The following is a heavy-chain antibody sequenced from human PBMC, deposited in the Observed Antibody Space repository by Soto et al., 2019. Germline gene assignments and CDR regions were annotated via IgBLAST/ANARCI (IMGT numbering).Heavy chain of an antibody. V-gene: IGHV1-18*01. D-gene: IGHD3-3*01. CDR1: GYTFTSYG. J-gene: IGHJ5*02. CDR3: ARSRIFGVYYWFHP. Sequence: QVQLVQSGVEVKKPGASVRVSCKASGYTFTSYGISWVRQAPGQGLEWMGWINTSKGETKYAQKLEGRVTLTTETSTSTAYMELRSLTSDDTAVYYCARSRIFGVYYWFHPWGQGTLVTVSS. CDR2: INTSKGET.